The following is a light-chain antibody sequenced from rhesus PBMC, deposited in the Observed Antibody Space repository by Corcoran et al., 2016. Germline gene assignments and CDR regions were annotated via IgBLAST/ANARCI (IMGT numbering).Light chain of an antibody. V-gene: IGKV3-42*01. CDR1: QSVSSS. Sequence: EIVMTQSPATLSLSPGGRATLPCRANQSVSSSLAWYQQKTGQAPTLLPYGAFSRATGIPDRFTGSGSGTEVTLTISSLEPEDVGLYYCHQEYSWPPTFGGGTKVELK. CDR2: GAF. J-gene: IGKJ4*01. CDR3: HQEYSWPPT.